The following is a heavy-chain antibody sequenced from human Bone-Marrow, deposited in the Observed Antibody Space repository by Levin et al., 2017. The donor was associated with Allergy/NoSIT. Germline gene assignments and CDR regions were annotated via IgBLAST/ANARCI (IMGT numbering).Heavy chain of an antibody. CDR1: GFTFSSYA. Sequence: GESLKISCAASGFTFSSYAMSWVRQAPGKGLEWVSAISGSGGSTYYADSVKGRFTISRDNSKNTLYLQMNSLRAEDTAVYYCAKGVAGTAVSWFDPWGQGTLVTVSS. CDR2: ISGSGGST. D-gene: IGHD6-19*01. CDR3: AKGVAGTAVSWFDP. V-gene: IGHV3-23*01. J-gene: IGHJ5*02.